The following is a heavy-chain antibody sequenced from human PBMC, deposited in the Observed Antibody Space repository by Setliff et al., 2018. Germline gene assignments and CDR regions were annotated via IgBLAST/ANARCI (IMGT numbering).Heavy chain of an antibody. J-gene: IGHJ4*02. Sequence: EPLYLTCPVSDGSLRTYYWSWIRQPPGKGLEFIGYVYYNGNANYSPSLKNRVTVIVDTSKNQFSLRLSSVTSSDTAVYYCARGGTFRYFNSWGQGTPVTVSS. V-gene: IGHV4-59*01. CDR1: DGSLRTYY. CDR2: VYYNGNA. D-gene: IGHD5-12*01. CDR3: ARGGTFRYFNS.